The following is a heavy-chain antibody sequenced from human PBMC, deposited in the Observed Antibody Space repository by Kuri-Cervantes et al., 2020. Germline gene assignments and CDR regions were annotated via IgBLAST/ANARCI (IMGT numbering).Heavy chain of an antibody. D-gene: IGHD4-17*01. CDR2: INHSGST. V-gene: IGHV4-34*01. J-gene: IGHJ4*02. Sequence: SETLSLTCTVSGGSISGYYWSWIRQPPGKGLEWIGEINHSGSTNYNPSLKSRVTISVDTSKDQFSLKLSSVTAADTAVYYCARDDYGDVGGYWGQGTLVTVSS. CDR3: ARDDYGDVGGY. CDR1: GGSISGYY.